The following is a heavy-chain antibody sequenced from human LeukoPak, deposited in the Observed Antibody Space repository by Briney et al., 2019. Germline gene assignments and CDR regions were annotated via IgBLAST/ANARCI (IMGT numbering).Heavy chain of an antibody. V-gene: IGHV3-15*01. CDR2: IKSKTDGGTT. J-gene: IGHJ4*02. CDR1: GFTFSNAW. D-gene: IGHD5-12*01. Sequence: GGSLRLSCAASGFTFSNAWMSWVRQAPGKGLEWVGRIKSKTDGGTTDYAAPVKGRFTISRDDSKNTLYLQMNSLRTEDTAVYYCAKDGAWLRFDDWGQGILVTVSS. CDR3: AKDGAWLRFDD.